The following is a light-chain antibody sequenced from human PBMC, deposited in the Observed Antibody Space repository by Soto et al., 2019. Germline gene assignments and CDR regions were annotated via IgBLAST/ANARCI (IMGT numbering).Light chain of an antibody. V-gene: IGKV1-39*01. J-gene: IGKJ1*01. CDR3: QQSYSTLTWT. CDR2: AAS. Sequence: DIQMTPSPSSLSASVGARVTITCRASQSISSYLNWYQQKPGKAPNLLIYAASSLQSGVPSRFSGSGSGTDFTLTISSLQPEDFATYYCQQSYSTLTWTFGQGTKVDIK. CDR1: QSISSY.